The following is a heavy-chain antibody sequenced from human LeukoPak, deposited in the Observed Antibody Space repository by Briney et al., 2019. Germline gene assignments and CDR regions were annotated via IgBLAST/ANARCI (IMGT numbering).Heavy chain of an antibody. Sequence: SETLSLTCTVSGGSVSSYYWSWIRQPPGKGLEWIGYIYYSGSTNYNPSLKSRVTISVDTSKNQFSLKLSSVTAADTAVYYCARVRGIPAAVPFDYWGQGTLVTVSS. CDR3: ARVRGIPAAVPFDY. CDR2: IYYSGST. V-gene: IGHV4-59*02. J-gene: IGHJ4*02. D-gene: IGHD6-13*01. CDR1: GGSVSSYY.